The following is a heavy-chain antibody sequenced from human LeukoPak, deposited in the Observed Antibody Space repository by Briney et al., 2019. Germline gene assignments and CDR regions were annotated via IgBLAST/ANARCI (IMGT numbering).Heavy chain of an antibody. J-gene: IGHJ5*02. Sequence: SQTLSLTCAISGDSVSDNRAAWNWIRQSPSRGLEWLGRTYYRSKWYRDYAVSVKSRIANNPDTSKNQFFLQLNSVTPEDTAVYYCARDLSGIFGPWGQGTLVTVSS. V-gene: IGHV6-1*01. CDR1: GDSVSDNRAA. D-gene: IGHD3-10*01. CDR2: TYYRSKWYR. CDR3: ARDLSGIFGP.